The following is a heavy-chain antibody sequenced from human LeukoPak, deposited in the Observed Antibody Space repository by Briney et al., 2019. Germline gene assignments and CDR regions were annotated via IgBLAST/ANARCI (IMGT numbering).Heavy chain of an antibody. CDR1: GFTFSSYA. V-gene: IGHV3-23*01. Sequence: GGSLRLSCAASGFTFSSYAMSWVRQAPGKGLEWVSAISGSGGSTYYADSVKGRFTISRDNSKNTLYLQMNSLRAEDTAVYYCAKTVGYCSSTSCSGYFDYWGQGTLVTVSS. CDR2: ISGSGGST. J-gene: IGHJ4*02. CDR3: AKTVGYCSSTSCSGYFDY. D-gene: IGHD2-2*01.